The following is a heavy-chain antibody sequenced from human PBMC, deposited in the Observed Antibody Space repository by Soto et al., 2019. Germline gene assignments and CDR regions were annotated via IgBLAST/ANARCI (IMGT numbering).Heavy chain of an antibody. V-gene: IGHV1-18*01. J-gene: IGHJ6*02. Sequence: QAQLVQSGRGVKQPGASLRLSCRCSDNTFTYYGMNWVRQAPGQGLEWLGWISGYNANTKDAQKLQDRFTMTADKSTRTAYLEVRSLTSDDSGIYFCAATGGHYFGLDVWGQGTTVPVSS. CDR1: DNTFTYYG. CDR2: ISGYNANT. D-gene: IGHD2-8*02. CDR3: AATGGHYFGLDV.